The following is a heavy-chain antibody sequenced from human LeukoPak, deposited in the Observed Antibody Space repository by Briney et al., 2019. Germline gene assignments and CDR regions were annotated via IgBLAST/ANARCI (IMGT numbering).Heavy chain of an antibody. V-gene: IGHV4-59*01. CDR2: IYYSGST. Sequence: SETLSLTCTVSGGSISSYYWSWIRQPPGKGLEWIGYIYYSGSTNYNPSLKSRVTISVDPSKNQFSLKLSSVTAADTAVYYCARVGIYGDLFDYWGQGTLVTVSS. CDR3: ARVGIYGDLFDY. J-gene: IGHJ4*02. D-gene: IGHD4-17*01. CDR1: GGSISSYY.